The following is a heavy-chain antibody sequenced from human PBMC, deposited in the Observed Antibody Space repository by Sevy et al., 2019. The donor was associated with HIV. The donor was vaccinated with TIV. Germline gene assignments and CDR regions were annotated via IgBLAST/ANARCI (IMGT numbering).Heavy chain of an antibody. Sequence: GGSLRLSCAASGFTFSSYAIHWVRQTPGKGLEWVAVISYDGNNKYYADSVKGRFTVSRDNAKNTLYAQMNSLRAEDTAVYYCAKDHSSWSEGGFLHHWGQGTLVTVSS. J-gene: IGHJ1*01. CDR1: GFTFSSYA. CDR2: ISYDGNNK. CDR3: AKDHSSWSEGGFLHH. D-gene: IGHD5-18*01. V-gene: IGHV3-30*04.